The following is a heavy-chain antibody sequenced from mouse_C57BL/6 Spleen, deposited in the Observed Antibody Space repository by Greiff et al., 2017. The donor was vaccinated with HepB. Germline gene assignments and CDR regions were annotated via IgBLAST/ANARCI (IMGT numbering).Heavy chain of an antibody. V-gene: IGHV1-52*01. CDR2: IDPSDSET. CDR1: GYTFTSYW. D-gene: IGHD2-5*01. CDR3: ARAYYSNYEGFDY. J-gene: IGHJ2*01. Sequence: QVQLQQPGAELVRPGSSVKLSCKASGYTFTSYWMHWVKQRPIQGLEWIGNIDPSDSETHYNQKFKDKATLTVDKSSSTAYMQLSSLTSEESAVYYCARAYYSNYEGFDYWGQGTTLTVSS.